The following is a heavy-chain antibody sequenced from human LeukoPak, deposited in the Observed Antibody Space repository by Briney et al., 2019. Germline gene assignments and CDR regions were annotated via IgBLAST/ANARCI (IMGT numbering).Heavy chain of an antibody. D-gene: IGHD5-18*01. CDR3: ARGGYSSLDYYYYMDV. CDR2: IYPGDSDT. V-gene: IGHV5-51*01. J-gene: IGHJ6*03. Sequence: PGESLKISCKGSGYSFTSYWIGWVRQMPGKGLEWMGIIYPGDSDTRYSPSFQGQVTISADKSISTAYLQWSSLKASDTAMYYCARGGYSSLDYYYYMDVWGKGTTVTVSS. CDR1: GYSFTSYW.